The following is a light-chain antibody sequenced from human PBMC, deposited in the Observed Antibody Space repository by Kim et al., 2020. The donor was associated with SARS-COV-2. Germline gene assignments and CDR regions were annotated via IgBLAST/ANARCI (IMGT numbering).Light chain of an antibody. CDR3: QKCDSAPWT. V-gene: IGKV1-27*01. CDR1: QDISNY. CDR2: AAS. Sequence: ASVGDRVTITCRASQDISNYLAWFQLKPGKAPKLLIYAASALQPGIPSRFSGSGSGTDFTLTVTSLQPEDVATYYCQKCDSAPWTFGQGTKVDIK. J-gene: IGKJ1*01.